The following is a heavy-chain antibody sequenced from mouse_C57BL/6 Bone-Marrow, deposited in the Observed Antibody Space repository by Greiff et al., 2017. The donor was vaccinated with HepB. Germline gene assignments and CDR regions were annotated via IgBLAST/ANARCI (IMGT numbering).Heavy chain of an antibody. J-gene: IGHJ3*01. V-gene: IGHV5-16*01. CDR2: INYDGSST. Sequence: DVKLVESEGGLVQPGSSMKLSCTASGFTFSDYYMAWVRQVPEKGLEWVANINYDGSSTYYLDSLKSRFIISRDNAKNILYLQMSSLKSEDTATYYCAMGDGSAWFAYWGQGTLVTVSA. CDR1: GFTFSDYY. CDR3: AMGDGSAWFAY. D-gene: IGHD2-3*01.